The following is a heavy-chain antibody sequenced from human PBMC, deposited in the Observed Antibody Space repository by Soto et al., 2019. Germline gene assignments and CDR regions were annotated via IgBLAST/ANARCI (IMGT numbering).Heavy chain of an antibody. CDR3: AGGYGSGSYYFDY. CDR1: GGSISSSSYY. D-gene: IGHD3-10*01. J-gene: IGHJ4*02. V-gene: IGHV4-39*01. Sequence: SETLSLTCTVSGGSISSSSYYWGWIRQPPGKGLEWIGSIYYSGSTYYNPSLKSRVTISVDTSKNQFSLKLSSVTAADTAVYYCAGGYGSGSYYFDYWGQGTLVTVSS. CDR2: IYYSGST.